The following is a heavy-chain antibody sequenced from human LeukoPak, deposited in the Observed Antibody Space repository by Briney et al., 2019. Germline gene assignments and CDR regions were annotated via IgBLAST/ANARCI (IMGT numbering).Heavy chain of an antibody. Sequence: SETLSLTCAVYGXSFSGYYGSWIRQPPGKGLEWIAEINHSGSTNYNPSLKSRVTISVDTSKNQFSLKLSSVTAADTAVYYCARGLTKDYYDSSGLDPNFDYWGQGTLVTVSS. D-gene: IGHD3-22*01. CDR2: INHSGST. J-gene: IGHJ4*02. CDR3: ARGLTKDYYDSSGLDPNFDY. CDR1: GXSFSGYY. V-gene: IGHV4-34*01.